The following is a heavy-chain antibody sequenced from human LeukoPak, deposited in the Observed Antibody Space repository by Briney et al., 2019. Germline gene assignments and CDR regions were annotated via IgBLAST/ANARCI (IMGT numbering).Heavy chain of an antibody. V-gene: IGHV3-48*01. Sequence: GGSLRLSCAASGFTFSSYSMNWVRQAPGQGLEWVSYISSSSSTIYYADSVKGRFTISRDNAKNSLYLQMNSLRAEDTAVYYCARLPVVPAAIIYYYYYYMDVWGKGTTATVSS. D-gene: IGHD2-2*01. CDR3: ARLPVVPAAIIYYYYYYMDV. CDR1: GFTFSSYS. CDR2: ISSSSSTI. J-gene: IGHJ6*03.